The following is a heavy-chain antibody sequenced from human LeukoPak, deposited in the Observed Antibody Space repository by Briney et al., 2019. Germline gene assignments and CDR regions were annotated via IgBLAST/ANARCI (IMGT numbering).Heavy chain of an antibody. D-gene: IGHD1-26*01. J-gene: IGHJ4*02. V-gene: IGHV3-33*01. CDR3: ARDTGDSGGASFDY. CDR1: GFTFSSYG. CDR2: IWYDGSNK. Sequence: GGSLRLSCAASGFTFSSYGMHWVRQAPGKGLEWVAVIWYDGSNKYYADSVKGRFTISRDNSKNTLYLQMNSLRAEDTAVYYCARDTGDSGGASFDYWGQGTLVTVSS.